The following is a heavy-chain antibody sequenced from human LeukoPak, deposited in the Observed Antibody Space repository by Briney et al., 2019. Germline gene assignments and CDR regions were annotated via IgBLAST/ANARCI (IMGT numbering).Heavy chain of an antibody. D-gene: IGHD6-19*01. J-gene: IGHJ4*02. Sequence: GGSLRLSCAASGFTFSSYGMHWVRQAPGKGLEWVAVISYDGSNKYYADSVKGRFTISRDSSKNTLYLQMNSLRAEDTAVYYCAKDYSSGWYLDYWGQGTLVTVSS. CDR3: AKDYSSGWYLDY. CDR2: ISYDGSNK. CDR1: GFTFSSYG. V-gene: IGHV3-30*18.